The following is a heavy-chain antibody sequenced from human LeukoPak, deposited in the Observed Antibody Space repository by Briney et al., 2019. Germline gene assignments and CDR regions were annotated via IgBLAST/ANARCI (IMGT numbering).Heavy chain of an antibody. J-gene: IGHJ6*03. V-gene: IGHV4-34*01. Sequence: PSETLSLTCAVYGGPFSGYYWSWIRQPPGKGLEWIGEINHSGSTNHNPSLKSRVTISVDTSKNQFSLKLSSVTAADTAVYYCATIGFWSGPIPTYYMDVWGKGTTVTVSS. CDR2: INHSGST. CDR3: ATIGFWSGPIPTYYMDV. D-gene: IGHD3-3*01. CDR1: GGPFSGYY.